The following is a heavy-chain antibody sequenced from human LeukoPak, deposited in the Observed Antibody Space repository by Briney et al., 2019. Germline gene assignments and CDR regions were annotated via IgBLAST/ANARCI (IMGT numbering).Heavy chain of an antibody. CDR1: GGSISSGSYY. J-gene: IGHJ4*02. V-gene: IGHV4-61*02. CDR3: ARTRTAYCGGDCPGYFDY. CDR2: IYTSGST. Sequence: SETLSLTCTVSGGSISSGSYYWSWIRQPAGKGLEWIGRIYTSGSTNYNPSLKSRVTISVDTSKNQFSLKLSSVTAADTAVYYCARTRTAYCGGDCPGYFDYWGQGTLVTVSS. D-gene: IGHD2-21*02.